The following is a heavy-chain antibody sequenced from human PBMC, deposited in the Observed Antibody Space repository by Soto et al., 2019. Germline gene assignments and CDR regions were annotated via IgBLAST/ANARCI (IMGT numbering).Heavy chain of an antibody. Sequence: SETLSLTCAVSGDSISSSKWWSWVRQPPGKGLEWIGEIYHSGSTNYNPSLKSRVIISVDKSKNQFSLKLSSVTDADTAVYYCARRYGGNFDYWGQGTLVTVSS. CDR3: ARRYGGNFDY. J-gene: IGHJ4*02. D-gene: IGHD1-26*01. CDR1: GDSISSSKW. CDR2: IYHSGST. V-gene: IGHV4-4*02.